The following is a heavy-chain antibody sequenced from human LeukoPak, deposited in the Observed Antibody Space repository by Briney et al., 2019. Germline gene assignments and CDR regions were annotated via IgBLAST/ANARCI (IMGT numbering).Heavy chain of an antibody. Sequence: PGGSLRLSCVASGFTFSNNAMSWVRQAPGKGPEWVSAISGSSGTTDYADSVKGRFTISRDNSKNTLYLQMNSLVAEDTAVYYCAKDRRGFWYYFDCWGPGTWVTVSS. CDR1: GFTFSNNA. CDR2: ISGSSGTT. J-gene: IGHJ4*02. V-gene: IGHV3-23*01. D-gene: IGHD2-8*02. CDR3: AKDRRGFWYYFDC.